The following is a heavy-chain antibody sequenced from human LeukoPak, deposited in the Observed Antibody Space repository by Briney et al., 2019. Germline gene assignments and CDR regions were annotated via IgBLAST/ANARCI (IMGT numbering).Heavy chain of an antibody. CDR1: GGSFSGYY. Sequence: PSETLSLTCAVYGGSFSGYYWSWIRQPPGKGLEWIGEINHSGSTNYNPSLKSRVTISVDTSKNQFSLKLNSVTAADTAVYYCARGGRYGSQGPFDYWGQGTLVTVSS. CDR3: ARGGRYGSQGPFDY. CDR2: INHSGST. V-gene: IGHV4-34*01. D-gene: IGHD1-26*01. J-gene: IGHJ4*02.